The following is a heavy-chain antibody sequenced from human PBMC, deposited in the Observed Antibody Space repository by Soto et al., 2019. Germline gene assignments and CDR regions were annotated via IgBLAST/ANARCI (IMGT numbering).Heavy chain of an antibody. CDR1: GGTFSSYA. D-gene: IGHD1-26*01. Sequence: GASVKVSCKASGGTFSSYAISWVRQAPGQGLEWMGGIIPIFGTANYAQKFQGRVTITADESTSTAYMELSSLRSEDTAVYYCASSVGATAPYDYWGQGTLVTVS. CDR2: IIPIFGTA. J-gene: IGHJ4*02. V-gene: IGHV1-69*13. CDR3: ASSVGATAPYDY.